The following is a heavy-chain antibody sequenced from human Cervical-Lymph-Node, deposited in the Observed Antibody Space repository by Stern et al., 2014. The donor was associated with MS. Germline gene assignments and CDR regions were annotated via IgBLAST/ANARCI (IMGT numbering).Heavy chain of an antibody. CDR1: GDTFIKFG. Sequence: VQLVESGAAVKKPGSSVKVSCTASGDTFIKFGISWVRQAPGQGLEWMGGIIPLFGTTHYGKKFQGRLPTNADDSTTNVYMALSSMRVEATAVYYCARDNDDHGMDVWGQGTTVTVS. CDR2: IIPLFGTT. J-gene: IGHJ6*02. D-gene: IGHD1-1*01. V-gene: IGHV1-69*01. CDR3: ARDNDDHGMDV.